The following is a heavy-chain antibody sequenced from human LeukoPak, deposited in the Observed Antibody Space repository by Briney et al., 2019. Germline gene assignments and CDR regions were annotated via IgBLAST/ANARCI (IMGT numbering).Heavy chain of an antibody. V-gene: IGHV5-51*01. D-gene: IGHD6-19*01. J-gene: IGHJ4*02. Sequence: GESLKISCKGSGYSFTSYWIGWMLQLPGKGVEWMGIIYPGDSDTRYSPSFQGQVTISADKSISTAYLQWSSLKASDTATYYCARSRSPGSSGYYDYWGQGTLVTVSS. CDR1: GYSFTSYW. CDR2: IYPGDSDT. CDR3: ARSRSPGSSGYYDY.